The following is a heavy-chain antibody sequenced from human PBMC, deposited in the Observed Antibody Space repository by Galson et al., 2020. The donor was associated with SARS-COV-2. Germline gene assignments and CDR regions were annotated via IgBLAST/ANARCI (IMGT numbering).Heavy chain of an antibody. CDR3: ARTLVYYYVDV. Sequence: GGSLRLSCAASGFTFSSYGMHWVRQAPGKGLEWVAVIWYDGSNKYYADSVKGRFTISRDNSKNTRYLQMNSLRAEDTAVYYCARTLVYYYVDVWGKGTTVTISS. J-gene: IGHJ6*03. CDR1: GFTFSSYG. CDR2: IWYDGSNK. V-gene: IGHV3-33*01. D-gene: IGHD6-13*01.